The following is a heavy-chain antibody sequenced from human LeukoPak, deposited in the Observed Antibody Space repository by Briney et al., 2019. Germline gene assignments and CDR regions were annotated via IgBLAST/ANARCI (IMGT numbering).Heavy chain of an antibody. Sequence: ASETVSLTCTVSGGSISSSSYYWGWIRQPPGKGLEWIGSIYYSGSTYYNPSLKSRVTISVDTSKNQFSLKLSSVTAADTAVYYCASGYSSSWLGYWGQGTLVTVSS. CDR1: GGSISSSSYY. CDR3: ASGYSSSWLGY. CDR2: IYYSGST. V-gene: IGHV4-39*07. D-gene: IGHD6-13*01. J-gene: IGHJ4*02.